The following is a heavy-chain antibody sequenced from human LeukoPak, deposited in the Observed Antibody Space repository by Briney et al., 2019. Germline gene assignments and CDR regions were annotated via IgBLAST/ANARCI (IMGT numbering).Heavy chain of an antibody. V-gene: IGHV3-48*03. CDR2: ISTSGNTI. CDR3: ARGGYHLPVSV. Sequence: GGSLRLSCAASGFSFSSYEMNWVRQAPGKGLEWISYISTSGNTIYYADSVKGRFTISRDNAKNSLFLQMNSLRAEDTAVYYCARGGYHLPVSVWGKGTTVTVSS. D-gene: IGHD2-2*01. J-gene: IGHJ6*04. CDR1: GFSFSSYE.